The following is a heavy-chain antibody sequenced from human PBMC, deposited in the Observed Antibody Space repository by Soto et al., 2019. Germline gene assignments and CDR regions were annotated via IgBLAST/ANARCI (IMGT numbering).Heavy chain of an antibody. CDR3: ARHLYDYVWGSYRH. V-gene: IGHV1-69*01. CDR2: IIPVFGTP. J-gene: IGHJ4*02. CDR1: GYIFKNYA. Sequence: QVQLVQSGAEVKETGSSVKVSCKSSGYIFKNYAVTWLRQAPGQGLEWMGGIIPVFGTPDYSQKFRGRVTITADESTSTVYMELRSLTSEDTPVYYCARHLYDYVWGSYRHWGQGTLVTVSS. D-gene: IGHD3-16*02.